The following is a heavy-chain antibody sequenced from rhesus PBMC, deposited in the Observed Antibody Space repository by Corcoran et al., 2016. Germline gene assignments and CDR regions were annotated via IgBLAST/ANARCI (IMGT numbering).Heavy chain of an antibody. D-gene: IGHD1-44*02. V-gene: IGHV4-106*01. CDR1: GGFTSDDYY. CDR2: IYGSGGGT. Sequence: QVHLQESGPGLVKPSDTLSLTCAVSGGFTSDDYYWSWLRQPPGKGLVWIGNIYGSGGGTNYKTSLKNRFTISIATSKNQFSLKLSSVTDADTDVYYWARDLSGSSPYFDYWGQGVLVTVAS. J-gene: IGHJ4*01. CDR3: ARDLSGSSPYFDY.